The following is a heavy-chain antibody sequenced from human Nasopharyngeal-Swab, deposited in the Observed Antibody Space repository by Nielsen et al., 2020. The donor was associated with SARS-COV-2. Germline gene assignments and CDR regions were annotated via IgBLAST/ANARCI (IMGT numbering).Heavy chain of an antibody. J-gene: IGHJ6*02. CDR2: IWYDGSNK. CDR3: ARDGYGGNGYYYDYGMDV. CDR1: GFTFSSYG. Sequence: GESLKISCAASGFTFSSYGMHWVRQAPGKGLEWVAAIWYDGSNKYYADSVKGRFTISRDNAKNSLYLQMNSLRAEDTAVYYCARDGYGGNGYYYDYGMDVWGQGTTVTVSS. V-gene: IGHV3-33*01. D-gene: IGHD4-23*01.